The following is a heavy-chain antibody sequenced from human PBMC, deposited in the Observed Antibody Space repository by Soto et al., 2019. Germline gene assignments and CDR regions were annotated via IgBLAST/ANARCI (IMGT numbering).Heavy chain of an antibody. D-gene: IGHD7-27*01. CDR1: GFTFNTYW. V-gene: IGHV3-74*03. Sequence: EVLLVESGGGLVQPGGSLRLSCATSGFTFNTYWMHWVRQAPGKGPVWVSRINNDGSATTYADSVKGRFTISRDNAKKTVYLQMNSLRAEDTAGYYCARDFKLGPMYYFAMDVWGLGTTVTVSS. J-gene: IGHJ6*02. CDR2: INNDGSAT. CDR3: ARDFKLGPMYYFAMDV.